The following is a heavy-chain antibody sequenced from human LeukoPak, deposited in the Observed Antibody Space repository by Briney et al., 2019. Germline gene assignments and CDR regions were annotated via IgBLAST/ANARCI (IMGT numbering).Heavy chain of an antibody. V-gene: IGHV3-9*01. D-gene: IGHD4-17*01. CDR3: ARDGEDDYGDYGAYFDY. CDR2: ISWNSGSI. CDR1: GFTFDDYA. J-gene: IGHJ4*02. Sequence: PGRSLRLSCAASGFTFDDYAMHWVRQAPGKGLEWVSGISWNSGSIGYADSVKGRFTISRDNAKNSLYLQMNSLRAEDTAVYYCARDGEDDYGDYGAYFDYWGQGTLVTVSS.